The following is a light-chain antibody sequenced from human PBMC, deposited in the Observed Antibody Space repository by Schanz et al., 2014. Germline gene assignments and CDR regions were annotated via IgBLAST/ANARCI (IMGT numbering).Light chain of an antibody. V-gene: IGLV2-14*01. CDR1: SSDVGGYNY. Sequence: QSALTQPASVSGSPGQSIIISCTGTSSDVGGYNYVSWYQQHPGKAPKLMIYDVSDRPSGVSNRFSGSKSGNTASLTISGLQPEDEGDYYCSSYTSSSTLVFGGGTKLTVL. CDR2: DVS. J-gene: IGLJ3*02. CDR3: SSYTSSSTLV.